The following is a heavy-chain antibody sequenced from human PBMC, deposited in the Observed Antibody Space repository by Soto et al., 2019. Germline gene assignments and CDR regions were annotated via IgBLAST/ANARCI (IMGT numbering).Heavy chain of an antibody. J-gene: IGHJ4*02. CDR1: GFTFNIYA. Sequence: EVQLLESGGDLIQPGGSLRLSCAASGFTFNIYAMAWVRQAPGKGLEWVSAISRYGDFTYYADSVEGRFTISRDNSKNTLYLQMNSLRAEDTALYYCAKDRYLDHDSRGYLFDNWGQGILVTVSS. D-gene: IGHD3-22*01. CDR2: ISRYGDFT. V-gene: IGHV3-23*01. CDR3: AKDRYLDHDSRGYLFDN.